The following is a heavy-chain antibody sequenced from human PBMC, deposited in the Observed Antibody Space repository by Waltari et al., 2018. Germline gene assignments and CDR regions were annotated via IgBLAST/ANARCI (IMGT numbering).Heavy chain of an antibody. CDR3: ARDSGGMDV. J-gene: IGHJ6*02. Sequence: EVQLVESGGGLVQPGGSLRLSCAASGFRLSNHLMNWVRQAPGKGLEWVATIKQDGSENFYVDSVKGRFTISRDTAKSSVFLQMNSLSAEDTAVYYCARDSGGMDVWGQGTTVTVSS. CDR2: IKQDGSEN. CDR1: GFRLSNHL. V-gene: IGHV3-7*01. D-gene: IGHD1-26*01.